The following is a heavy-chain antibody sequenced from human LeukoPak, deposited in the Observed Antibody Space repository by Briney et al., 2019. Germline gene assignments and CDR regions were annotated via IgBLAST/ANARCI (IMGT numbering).Heavy chain of an antibody. D-gene: IGHD5-12*01. V-gene: IGHV4-59*01. Sequence: SETLSLTCTVSGGSISSYYWSWIRQPPGKGLEWIGYIYYSGSTNYNPSLKSRVTISVDTSKNQFSLKLSSVTAADTAVYYCARGEDSGFYYYMNVWGKGTTVTVSS. CDR3: ARGEDSGFYYYMNV. J-gene: IGHJ6*03. CDR2: IYYSGST. CDR1: GGSISSYY.